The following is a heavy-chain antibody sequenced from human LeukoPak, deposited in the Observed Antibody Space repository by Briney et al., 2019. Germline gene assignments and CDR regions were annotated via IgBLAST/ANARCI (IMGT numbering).Heavy chain of an antibody. CDR3: AKAGRYCSSTSCQASY. V-gene: IGHV3-30*02. D-gene: IGHD2-2*01. CDR1: GFTFSSYG. J-gene: IGHJ4*02. CDR2: IRYDGSNK. Sequence: GGSLRLSCAASGFTFSSYGMHWVRQAPGKGLEWVAFIRYDGSNKYYADSVKGRFTISRDNSKNTLYLQMNSLRAEDTAVYYCAKAGRYCSSTSCQASYWGQGTLVTVSS.